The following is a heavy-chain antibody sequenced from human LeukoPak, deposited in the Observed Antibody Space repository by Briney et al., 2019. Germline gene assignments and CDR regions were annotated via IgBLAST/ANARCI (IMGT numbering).Heavy chain of an antibody. CDR1: GFTFSDYY. CDR3: ARDKAHSGSYKRSFDY. J-gene: IGHJ4*02. D-gene: IGHD1-26*01. CDR2: ISSSSSYI. V-gene: IGHV3-11*06. Sequence: GSLRLSCKASGFTFSDYYMSWIRQAPGKGLEWVSSISSSSSYIYYADSVKGRFTISRDNAKNSLYLQMNSLRAEDTAVYYCARDKAHSGSYKRSFDYWGQGTLVTVSS.